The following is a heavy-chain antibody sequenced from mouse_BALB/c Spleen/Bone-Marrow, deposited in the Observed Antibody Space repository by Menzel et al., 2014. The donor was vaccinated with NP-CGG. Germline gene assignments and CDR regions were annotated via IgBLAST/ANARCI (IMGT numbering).Heavy chain of an antibody. D-gene: IGHD2-4*01. CDR3: ARDTVITTHWYFDV. CDR1: GFTFXDYY. J-gene: IGHJ1*01. Sequence: EVQLVESGGGLGQPGGSLRLSCAPSGFTFXDYYMSWVRQPPGKALEWLGFIRNKANGYTTEYSASVKGRFTISRDNSQSILYLQMNTLRAEDSATYYCARDTVITTHWYFDVWGAGTTVTVSS. V-gene: IGHV7-3*02. CDR2: IRNKANGYTT.